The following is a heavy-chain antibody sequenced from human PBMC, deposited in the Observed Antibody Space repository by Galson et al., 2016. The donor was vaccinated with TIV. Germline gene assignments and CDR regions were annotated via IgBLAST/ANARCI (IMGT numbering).Heavy chain of an antibody. CDR1: GDSFSSHA. CDR3: ASAAGHPASGSYPGY. J-gene: IGHJ4*02. Sequence: SVKVSCKAPGDSFSSHAISWLRQAPGQGLEWMGRIIPMINKAKYAQKFQGRVTITADKSTSTAYMELSSLRSEDTAVYYCASAAGHPASGSYPGYWGQGTLVTVSA. V-gene: IGHV1-69*04. CDR2: IIPMINKA. D-gene: IGHD3-10*01.